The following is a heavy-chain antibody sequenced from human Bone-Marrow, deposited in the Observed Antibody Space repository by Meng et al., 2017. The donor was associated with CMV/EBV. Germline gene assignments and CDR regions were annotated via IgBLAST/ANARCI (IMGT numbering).Heavy chain of an antibody. CDR2: MNPNSGNT. J-gene: IGHJ3*02. CDR3: ARNGAYGGNDAFDI. V-gene: IGHV1-8*01. CDR1: GYTFTSYD. Sequence: ASVKDSCKASGYTFTSYDINWVRQATGQGLEWMGWMNPNSGNTGYAQKFQGRVTMTRNTSISTAYMELSSLRSEDTAVYYCARNGAYGGNDAFDIWGQGTMVTVSS. D-gene: IGHD4-23*01.